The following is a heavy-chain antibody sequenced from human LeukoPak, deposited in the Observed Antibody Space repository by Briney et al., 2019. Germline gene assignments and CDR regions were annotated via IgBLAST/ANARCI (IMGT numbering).Heavy chain of an antibody. D-gene: IGHD3-22*01. Sequence: ASVKVSCKASGYTFTSYYMHWVRQAPGQGLEWMGIINPSGGSTSYAQKFQGRVTMTKDTSTSTVYMELSSLRSEDTAVYYCAIDYYDSRGYYYWGQGTLVTVSS. CDR3: AIDYYDSRGYYY. CDR2: INPSGGST. V-gene: IGHV1-46*03. CDR1: GYTFTSYY. J-gene: IGHJ4*02.